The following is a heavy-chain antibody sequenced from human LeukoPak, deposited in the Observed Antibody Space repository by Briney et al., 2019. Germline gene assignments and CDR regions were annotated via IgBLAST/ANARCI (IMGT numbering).Heavy chain of an antibody. V-gene: IGHV1-18*01. Sequence: GASVKVSCKASGYTFTSYGISWVRQAPGQGLEWMGWISAYNGNTNYAQKLQCRVTMTTDTSTSTAYMELRSLRSDDTAVYYCARVTYYYDGSGYSRLDYYYGMDVWGQGTTVTVSS. CDR1: GYTFTSYG. D-gene: IGHD3-22*01. CDR2: ISAYNGNT. CDR3: ARVTYYYDGSGYSRLDYYYGMDV. J-gene: IGHJ6*02.